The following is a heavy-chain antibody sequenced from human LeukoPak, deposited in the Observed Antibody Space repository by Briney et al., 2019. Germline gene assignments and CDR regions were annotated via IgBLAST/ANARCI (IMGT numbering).Heavy chain of an antibody. Sequence: SQTLSLTCAISGESVSSDNAAWNWTRQSPSRGLEWLGRTYYRSKWYYHYAISVKSRITVNPDASKNQFSLQLNSVTPEDTAVYYCARGNLHFDYWGQGTLVTVSS. CDR1: GESVSSDNAA. CDR2: TYYRSKWYY. CDR3: ARGNLHFDY. J-gene: IGHJ4*02. V-gene: IGHV6-1*01.